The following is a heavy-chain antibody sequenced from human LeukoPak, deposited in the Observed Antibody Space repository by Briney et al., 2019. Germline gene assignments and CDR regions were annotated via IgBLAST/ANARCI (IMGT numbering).Heavy chain of an antibody. D-gene: IGHD6-13*01. Sequence: SETLSLTCTVSRGSISSGSYYWSWIRQPAGKGLEWIGRIYTSGSTNYNPSLKSRVTISVDTSKNQFSLKLSSVTAADTAVYYCARSAGVYSTRGYFDYWGQGTLVTVSS. CDR3: ARSAGVYSTRGYFDY. J-gene: IGHJ4*02. V-gene: IGHV4-61*02. CDR2: IYTSGST. CDR1: RGSISSGSYY.